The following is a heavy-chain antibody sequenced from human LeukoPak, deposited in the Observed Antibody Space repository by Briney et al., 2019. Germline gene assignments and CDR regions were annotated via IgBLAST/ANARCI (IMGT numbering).Heavy chain of an antibody. D-gene: IGHD3-10*02. Sequence: QSGGSLRLSCAASGYRFSPYWMSWVRQTPGKGLEWVASISVGGRATYYGDSVRGRFTISRDDARNSLFLQMNGLRADDTAVYYCTRENYVPDSWGQGTLVTVSS. CDR1: GYRFSPYW. CDR2: ISVGGRAT. V-gene: IGHV3-7*03. CDR3: TRENYVPDS. J-gene: IGHJ5*02.